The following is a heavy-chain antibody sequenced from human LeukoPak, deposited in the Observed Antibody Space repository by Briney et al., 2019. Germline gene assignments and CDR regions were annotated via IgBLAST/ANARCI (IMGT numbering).Heavy chain of an antibody. J-gene: IGHJ6*03. Sequence: SETLSLTCAVYGGSFSAYYWSWIRQPPGKGLEWIGEINHSGSTNYNPSLKSRVTISVDTSKNQFSLKLSSVTAADTAVYYCARGGRYYYYYYYMDVWGKGTTVTVSS. V-gene: IGHV4-34*01. CDR2: INHSGST. CDR1: GGSFSAYY. CDR3: ARGGRYYYYYYYMDV. D-gene: IGHD2-15*01.